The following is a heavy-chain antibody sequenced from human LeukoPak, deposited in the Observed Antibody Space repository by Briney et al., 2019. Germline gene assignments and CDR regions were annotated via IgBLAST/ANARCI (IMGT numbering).Heavy chain of an antibody. V-gene: IGHV1-2*02. CDR3: ARVQGGSLPFDY. J-gene: IGHJ4*02. CDR1: GYTFTGYY. CDR2: INPNSGGT. Sequence: ASVKVSCKASGYTFTGYYMHWVRQAPGQGLEWMGWINPNSGGTNYAQKFQGRVTMTRDTSISTAYMELSRLRSDDTAMYYCARVQGGSLPFDYWGQGTLVTVSS. D-gene: IGHD1-26*01.